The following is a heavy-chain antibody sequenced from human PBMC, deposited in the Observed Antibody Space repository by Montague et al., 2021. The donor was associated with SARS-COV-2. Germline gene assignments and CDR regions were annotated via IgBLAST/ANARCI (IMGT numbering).Heavy chain of an antibody. Sequence: SETLSLTCSGDGHSIGNQYWSWTRQPTAKRLAPNGYISDRGHTKYNTSLKSPVTISADTHKNQFSLRLSSVTAADTAVYYCARISRNSGFVGVFDIWGQGTLVTVSS. V-gene: IGHV4-59*11. CDR2: ISDRGHT. J-gene: IGHJ3*02. CDR1: GHSIGNQY. D-gene: IGHD3-22*01. CDR3: ARISRNSGFVGVFDI.